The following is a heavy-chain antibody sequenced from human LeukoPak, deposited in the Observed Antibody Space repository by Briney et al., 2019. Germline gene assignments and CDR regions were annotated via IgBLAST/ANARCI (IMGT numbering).Heavy chain of an antibody. Sequence: GGSLRLSCAASGFRFSDFTMTWVRQAPGKGPEWVSAIGGRGGSTYYADSLGGRFIISRDNSKDMVYLQMNSLKVEDTATYYCGKEGGAWGQGTLVTVSS. J-gene: IGHJ5*02. CDR2: IGGRGGST. CDR1: GFRFSDFT. CDR3: GKEGGA. D-gene: IGHD3-16*01. V-gene: IGHV3-23*01.